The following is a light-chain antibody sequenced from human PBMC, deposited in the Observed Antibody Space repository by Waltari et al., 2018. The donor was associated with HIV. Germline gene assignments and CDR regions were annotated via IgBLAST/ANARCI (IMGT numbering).Light chain of an antibody. CDR2: DVF. V-gene: IGLV2-14*03. J-gene: IGLJ2*01. CDR1: SSAIGAYEY. Sequence: QSALTQPASVSGSPLQSLTISCTGTSSAIGAYEYASWYRQPPDKAPQLLIYDVFYRPSGVSHRFSGSKSGNTASLTISGLQAEDEAVYSCSSYTTTNTIIFGGGTKLTVL. CDR3: SSYTTTNTII.